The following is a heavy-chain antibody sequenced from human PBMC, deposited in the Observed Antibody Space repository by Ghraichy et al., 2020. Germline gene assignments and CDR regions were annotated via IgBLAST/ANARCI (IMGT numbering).Heavy chain of an antibody. Sequence: SETLSLTCTVSGYSISSGYYWGWIRQPPGKGLEWIGSIYHSGSTYYNPSLKSRVTISVDTSKNQFSLKLSSVTAADTAVYYCAGGQEWLPFDYWGQGTLVTVSS. CDR1: GYSISSGYY. J-gene: IGHJ4*02. V-gene: IGHV4-38-2*02. CDR3: AGGQEWLPFDY. D-gene: IGHD6-19*01. CDR2: IYHSGST.